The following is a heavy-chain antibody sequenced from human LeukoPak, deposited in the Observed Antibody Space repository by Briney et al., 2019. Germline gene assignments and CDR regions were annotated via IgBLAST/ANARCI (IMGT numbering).Heavy chain of an antibody. D-gene: IGHD5-18*01. CDR3: AKLNEPNVDTAMVSGSYFDY. CDR1: GFTFDDYA. Sequence: GGSLRLSCAASGFTFDDYAMHWVRQAPGKGLEWVSGISWNSGSIGYADSVKGRFTISRDNAKNSLYLQMNSLRAEDTAVYYCAKLNEPNVDTAMVSGSYFDYWGQGTLVTVSS. J-gene: IGHJ4*02. V-gene: IGHV3-9*01. CDR2: ISWNSGSI.